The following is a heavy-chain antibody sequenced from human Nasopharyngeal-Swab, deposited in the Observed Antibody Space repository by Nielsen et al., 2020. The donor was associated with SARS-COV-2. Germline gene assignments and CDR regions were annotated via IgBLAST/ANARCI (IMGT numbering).Heavy chain of an antibody. D-gene: IGHD3-3*01. CDR2: INPNSGGT. V-gene: IGHV1-2*06. J-gene: IGHJ5*02. Sequence: WVRQAPGQGLEWMGRINPNSGGTNYAQKFQGRVTITRDTSASTAYMELSSLRSEDTAVYYCARVGWYYDFWSGSQNWFDPWGQGTLVTVSS. CDR3: ARVGWYYDFWSGSQNWFDP.